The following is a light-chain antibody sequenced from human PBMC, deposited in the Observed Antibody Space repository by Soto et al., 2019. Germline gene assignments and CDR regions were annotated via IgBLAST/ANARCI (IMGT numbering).Light chain of an antibody. J-gene: IGLJ2*01. Sequence: QSVLTQSPSASASLGASVKLTCTLSSGHSDYTIAWHQQQPEKGPRYLMKLNSDGSHSKGDGIPDRFSGSSSGADRYLTISSLHSADEADYYCQTWDTGIQVFGGGTKLTVL. CDR1: SGHSDYT. CDR3: QTWDTGIQV. CDR2: LNSDGSH. V-gene: IGLV4-69*01.